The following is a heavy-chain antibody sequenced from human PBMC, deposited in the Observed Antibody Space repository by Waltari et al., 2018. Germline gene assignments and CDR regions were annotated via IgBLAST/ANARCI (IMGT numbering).Heavy chain of an antibody. CDR2: IYYSGST. D-gene: IGHD3-10*01. V-gene: IGHV4-39*07. J-gene: IGHJ3*02. Sequence: GLVKPSETLSLTCTVSGGSISSSSYYWGGISQPPGKGLEWIGSIYYSGSTYYNPSLKSRVTISVDTSKNQFSLKLSSVTAADTALYYCARYRSDYYGSGSYYDNDAFDIWGQGTMVTVSS. CDR1: GGSISSSSYY. CDR3: ARYRSDYYGSGSYYDNDAFDI.